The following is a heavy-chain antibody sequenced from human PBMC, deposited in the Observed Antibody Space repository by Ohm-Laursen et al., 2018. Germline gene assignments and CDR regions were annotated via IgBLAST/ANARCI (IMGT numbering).Heavy chain of an antibody. CDR2: ISSSGSTI. D-gene: IGHD3-3*01. V-gene: IGHV3-11*04. CDR1: GFTFSDYY. CDR3: ARDTTNYDFWSGQNDY. J-gene: IGHJ4*02. Sequence: SLRLSCSASGFTFSDYYMSWIRQAPGKGLEWVSYISSSGSTIYYADSVKGRFTISRDNAKNSLYLQMNSLRAEDTAVYYCARDTTNYDFWSGQNDYWGQGTLVTVSS.